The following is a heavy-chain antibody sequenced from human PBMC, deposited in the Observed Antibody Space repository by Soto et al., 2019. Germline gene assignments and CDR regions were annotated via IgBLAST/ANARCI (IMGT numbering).Heavy chain of an antibody. CDR3: ARDNGMAGSFDP. V-gene: IGHV3-48*02. Sequence: GGSLRLSCAASGFTVSSNSMSWVRQAPGKGLEWVSLISYSSGTIYYADSVKGRFTISRDNAKNSLYLQVNSLRDEDTAVYYCARDNGMAGSFDPWGQGTLVTVSS. D-gene: IGHD2-8*01. CDR1: GFTVSSNS. CDR2: ISYSSGTI. J-gene: IGHJ5*02.